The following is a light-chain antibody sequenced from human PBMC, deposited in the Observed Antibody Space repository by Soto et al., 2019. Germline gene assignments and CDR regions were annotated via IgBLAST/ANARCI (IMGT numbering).Light chain of an antibody. CDR2: DAS. CDR1: QSISRS. Sequence: EIVLTQSPAILSVSPGERATLSCRASQSISRSLAWYQQKPGQAPRLLISDASTRATGIPARFSGSGSGTDFTLTISSLQPEDFATYYCQQANSFPLTFGGGTKVEIK. J-gene: IGKJ4*01. V-gene: IGKV3-15*01. CDR3: QQANSFPLT.